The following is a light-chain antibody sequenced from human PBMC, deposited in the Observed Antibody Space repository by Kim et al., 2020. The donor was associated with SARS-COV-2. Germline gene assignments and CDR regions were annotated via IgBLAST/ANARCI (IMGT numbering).Light chain of an antibody. Sequence: LTQPPSASGSPGQSVTITCTGTSSDIGEYDFVSWYQQHPGQVPKLMIYEVTKRPSGVPDRFSGSKSGNTASLTVSGLQAEDEAQYYCCAYAGFSTLVFGTGTKVTVL. CDR1: SSDIGEYDF. V-gene: IGLV2-8*01. J-gene: IGLJ1*01. CDR2: EVT. CDR3: CAYAGFSTLV.